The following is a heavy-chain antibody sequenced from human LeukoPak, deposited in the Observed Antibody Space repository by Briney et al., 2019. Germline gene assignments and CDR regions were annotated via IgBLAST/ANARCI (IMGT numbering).Heavy chain of an antibody. Sequence: SETLSLTCTVSGGSISSYFWSWIRPPPGKGLEWIGYIYYSGSTNYNPSLKSRVTISVDTSKNQFSLKLSSVTAADTAVYYCARHRGTAGVIKPLPFDYWGQGTLVTVSS. J-gene: IGHJ4*02. V-gene: IGHV4-59*08. CDR1: GGSISSYF. D-gene: IGHD3-3*01. CDR2: IYYSGST. CDR3: ARHRGTAGVIKPLPFDY.